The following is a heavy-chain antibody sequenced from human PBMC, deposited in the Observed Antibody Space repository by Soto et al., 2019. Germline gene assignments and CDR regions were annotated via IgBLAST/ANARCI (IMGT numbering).Heavy chain of an antibody. CDR3: ARESDH. CDR2: ISGSGGGT. Sequence: PGVSLRLSCAASGFTFSSYAMSWGRQAPRKGLEWVSTISGSGGGTYYADSMKGRFTISRDNSKNHLYLQMYSQRLKHTPVSYCARESDHWGQGSLVAVSS. CDR1: GFTFSSYA. V-gene: IGHV3-23*01. J-gene: IGHJ4*02.